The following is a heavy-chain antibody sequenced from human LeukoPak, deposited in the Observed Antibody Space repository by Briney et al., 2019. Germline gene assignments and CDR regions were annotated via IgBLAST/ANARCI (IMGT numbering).Heavy chain of an antibody. V-gene: IGHV1-69*02. CDR2: IIPILGIA. J-gene: IGHJ5*02. D-gene: IGHD3-3*01. CDR3: ARGLYYDVWSGYDTWFDP. Sequence: ASVKVSCKASGGTFSSYTTSWVRQAPGQGLEWMGRIIPILGIANYAQKFQGRVTITADKSTSTAYMELSSLRSEDTAVYYCARGLYYDVWSGYDTWFDPWGQGSLVTVSS. CDR1: GGTFSSYT.